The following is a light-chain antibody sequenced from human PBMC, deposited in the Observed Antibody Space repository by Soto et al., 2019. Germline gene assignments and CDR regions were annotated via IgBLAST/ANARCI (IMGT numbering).Light chain of an antibody. CDR1: QNIYTY. J-gene: IGKJ1*01. CDR2: LTS. Sequence: DIQMTQSPSSLSASVGDRVTITCRASQNIYTYLHWYQQKPGKAPNLLIYLTSNLQSGVPSRFSGSGSGTVFTLTIASLQPEGFATYYCQHSLDTPRTFGPGTKVEMK. V-gene: IGKV1-39*01. CDR3: QHSLDTPRT.